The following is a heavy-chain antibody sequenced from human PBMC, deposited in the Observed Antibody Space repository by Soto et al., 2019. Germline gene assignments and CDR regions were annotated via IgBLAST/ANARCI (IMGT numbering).Heavy chain of an antibody. CDR1: GFTFSSYC. CDR2: INSDGSST. J-gene: IGHJ1*01. CDR3: ASTYSSSWYHPAEYFQQ. D-gene: IGHD6-13*01. V-gene: IGHV3-74*01. Sequence: XGSLRLSFAASGFTFSSYCMHWVRQAPGKGLVWVSRINSDGSSTSYADSVKGRFTISRDNAKNTLYLQMNSLRAEDTAVYYCASTYSSSWYHPAEYFQQWGQGTLVTVSS.